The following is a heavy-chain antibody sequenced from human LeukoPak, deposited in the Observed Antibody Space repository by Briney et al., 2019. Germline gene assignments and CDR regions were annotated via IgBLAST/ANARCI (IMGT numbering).Heavy chain of an antibody. CDR2: IYYSGST. CDR1: GGSISSGGYS. D-gene: IGHD2-21*02. CDR3: ARNAYCGGDCYFYFDY. J-gene: IGHJ4*02. Sequence: SETLSLTCTVSGGSISSGGYSWSWIRQHPGKGLEWIGYIYYSGSTYYNPSLKSRVTISVDTSKNQFSLKLSSVTAADTAVYYCARNAYCGGDCYFYFDYWGQGTLVTVSS. V-gene: IGHV4-31*03.